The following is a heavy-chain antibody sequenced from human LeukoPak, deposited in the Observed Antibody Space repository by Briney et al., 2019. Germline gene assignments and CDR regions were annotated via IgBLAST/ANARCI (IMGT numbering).Heavy chain of an antibody. D-gene: IGHD2-15*01. CDR3: ARDRPGYCSGGSCYADY. Sequence: ASVKVSCKASGCTFTSYGISWVRQAPGQGLEWMGWISAYNGNTNYAQKLQGRVTMTTDTSTSAAYMELRSLRSDDTAVYYCARDRPGYCSGGSCYADYWGQGTLVTVSS. CDR1: GCTFTSYG. V-gene: IGHV1-18*01. CDR2: ISAYNGNT. J-gene: IGHJ4*02.